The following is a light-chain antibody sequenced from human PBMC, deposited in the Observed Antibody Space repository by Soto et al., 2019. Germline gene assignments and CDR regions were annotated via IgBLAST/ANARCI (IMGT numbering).Light chain of an antibody. J-gene: IGLJ1*01. CDR1: SSDVGGYNY. CDR2: DVS. CDR3: SSYTGSGTLSV. V-gene: IGLV2-14*01. Sequence: QSVLTQPASVSGSPGQSITISCTGTSSDVGGYNYVSWYQQHPGKAPKLLIYDVSNRPSGVSNRFSGSKSGNTASLTISGLQDEDEADYYCSSYTGSGTLSVFGTGTKLTVL.